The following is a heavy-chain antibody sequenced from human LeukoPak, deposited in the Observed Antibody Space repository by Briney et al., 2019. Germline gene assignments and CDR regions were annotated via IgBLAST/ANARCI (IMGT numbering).Heavy chain of an antibody. D-gene: IGHD3-22*01. CDR1: GGSISSGSHY. Sequence: SETLSLTCTVSGGSISSGSHYWRWIRQPAGKGLEWIGHIYASGSTNYNPSLKSRVTMSVDTSKNQFSLKLSSVTAADTAVFYCASLKYDSSGFYGSDYWGQGTLVTVSS. CDR2: IYASGST. V-gene: IGHV4-61*09. J-gene: IGHJ4*02. CDR3: ASLKYDSSGFYGSDY.